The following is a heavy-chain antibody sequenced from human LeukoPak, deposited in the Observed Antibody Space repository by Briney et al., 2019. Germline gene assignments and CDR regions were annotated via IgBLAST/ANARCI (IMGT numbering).Heavy chain of an antibody. CDR1: GDSISSYY. V-gene: IGHV4-4*07. CDR2: IFSSGST. J-gene: IGHJ5*02. Sequence: SETLSLTCTVSGDSISSYYWNWIRQPAGQGLEWIGRIFSSGSTSYNPSLKSRVTMSIDTAKNQLYLRLSSMTAADTAMYYCVGMTEAADEGDGGRFDPWGQGNLGT. D-gene: IGHD2-21*02. CDR3: VGMTEAADEGDGGRFDP.